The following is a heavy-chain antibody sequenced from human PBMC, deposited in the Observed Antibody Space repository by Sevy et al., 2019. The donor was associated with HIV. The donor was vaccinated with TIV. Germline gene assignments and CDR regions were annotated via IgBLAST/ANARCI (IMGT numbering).Heavy chain of an antibody. D-gene: IGHD2-21*02. Sequence: GGSLRLSCAASGFTFSSYVMHWVRQAPGKGLEWVALIWYDGTIKYYADSVKGRFTISRDNSKDTLFLQMNSLTPEDTAVYYCAGGGGYCGGDGYSIDYWGQGALVTVSS. CDR3: AGGGGYCGGDGYSIDY. CDR2: IWYDGTIK. CDR1: GFTFSSYV. J-gene: IGHJ4*02. V-gene: IGHV3-33*08.